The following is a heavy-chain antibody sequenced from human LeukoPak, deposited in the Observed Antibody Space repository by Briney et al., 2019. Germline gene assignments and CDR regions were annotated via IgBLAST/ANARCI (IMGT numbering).Heavy chain of an antibody. CDR1: EFTFSKYG. CDR2: INSDGSST. D-gene: IGHD3-10*01. CDR3: AREPDGYYGSGSYKEPIDY. J-gene: IGHJ4*02. Sequence: GGSLRLSCAASEFTFSKYGMHWVRQAPGKGLVWVSRINSDGSSTSYADSVKGRFTISRDNAKNTLYLQMNSLRAEDTAVYYCAREPDGYYGSGSYKEPIDYWGQGTLVTVSS. V-gene: IGHV3-74*01.